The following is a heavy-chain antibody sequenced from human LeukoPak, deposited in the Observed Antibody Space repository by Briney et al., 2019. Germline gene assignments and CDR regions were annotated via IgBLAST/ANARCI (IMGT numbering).Heavy chain of an antibody. V-gene: IGHV1-2*02. D-gene: IGHD3-16*01. CDR2: INPNSGGT. CDR3: ARGRQLHLGELFPFAEFFQP. CDR1: GYTFTGYY. Sequence: GASVKVSCKASGYTFTGYYVHWVRQAPGQGLEWMGCINPNSGGTKSAQKFQGRVIMTRDTSISTAYMELRSLSSDDTAVYYCARGRQLHLGELFPFAEFFQPWGQGTLVTVFS. J-gene: IGHJ1*01.